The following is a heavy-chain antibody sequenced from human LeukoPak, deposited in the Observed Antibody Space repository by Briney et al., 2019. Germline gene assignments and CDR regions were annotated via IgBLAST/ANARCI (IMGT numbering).Heavy chain of an antibody. V-gene: IGHV3-48*01. CDR3: ARDIFSY. J-gene: IGHJ4*02. D-gene: IGHD3-9*01. Sequence: GGSLRLSCAASGFTFSTYSIHWVRQAPGKGLEWVSYISSSGNTVYYADSVKGRFTISRDNAKNSLYLQMNSLRAEDTAVYYCARDIFSYWGQGTLVTVSS. CDR2: ISSSGNTV. CDR1: GFTFSTYS.